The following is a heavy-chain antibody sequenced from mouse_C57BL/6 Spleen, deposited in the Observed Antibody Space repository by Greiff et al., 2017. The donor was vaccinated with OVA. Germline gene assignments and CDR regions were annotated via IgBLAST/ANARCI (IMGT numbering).Heavy chain of an antibody. Sequence: EVHLVESGGGLVKPGGSLKLSCAASGFTFSSYAMSWVRQTPEKRLEWVATISDGGSYTYYPDNVKGRFTISRDNAKNHLYLQMSHLKSEDTAMYYCARDGLMDYGGQGTSVTVSS. J-gene: IGHJ4*01. CDR2: ISDGGSYT. CDR3: ARDGLMDY. CDR1: GFTFSSYA. V-gene: IGHV5-4*01.